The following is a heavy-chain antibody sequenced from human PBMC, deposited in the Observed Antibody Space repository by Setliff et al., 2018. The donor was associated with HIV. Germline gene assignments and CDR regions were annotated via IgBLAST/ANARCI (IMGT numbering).Heavy chain of an antibody. J-gene: IGHJ5*02. D-gene: IGHD3-10*01. CDR2: IDSSGTT. CDR1: GGSFGVYR. Sequence: KPSETLSLTCTIAGGSFGVYRWRWSRQSAGGGLEWIGRIDSSGTTDYKPSLKGRVAISVDTSRNRFSLRVTSVTAADTAVYFCARDRHSSGLGSYGPWGPGILVTVSS. V-gene: IGHV4-4*07. CDR3: ARDRHSSGLGSYGP.